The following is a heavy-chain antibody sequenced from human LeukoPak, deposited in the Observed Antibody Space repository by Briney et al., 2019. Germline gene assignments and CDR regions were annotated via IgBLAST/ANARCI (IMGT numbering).Heavy chain of an antibody. CDR2: INPNSGGT. D-gene: IGHD3-22*01. CDR3: ARGKGFYYDSSGYVGDY. J-gene: IGHJ4*02. Sequence: ASVKVSCKASGYTFIGYYLHWVRQAPGQGLEWMGWINPNSGGTNYARKFQDRVVMTRDTSISTAHMELSRLRSDDTAVFYCARGKGFYYDSSGYVGDYWGQGTLVTVSS. CDR1: GYTFIGYY. V-gene: IGHV1-2*02.